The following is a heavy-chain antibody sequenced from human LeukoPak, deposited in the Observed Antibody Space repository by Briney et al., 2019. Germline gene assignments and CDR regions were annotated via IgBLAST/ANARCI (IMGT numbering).Heavy chain of an antibody. CDR2: IHTSGST. D-gene: IGHD1-26*01. J-gene: IGHJ3*02. CDR1: GGSISSYY. V-gene: IGHV4-4*07. CDR3: ARVSSAEWALAFDI. Sequence: SETLSLTCTVSGGSISSYYWSWIRQPAGKGLEWIGRIHTSGSTNYNPSLKSRVTMSVDTSKNQFSLKLSSVTAADTAVYYCARVSSAEWALAFDIWGQGTMVTVSS.